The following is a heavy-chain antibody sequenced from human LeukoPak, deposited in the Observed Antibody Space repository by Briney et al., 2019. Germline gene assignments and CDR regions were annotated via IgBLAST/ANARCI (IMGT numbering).Heavy chain of an antibody. Sequence: SETLSLTCAVYGGSFSGYYWSWIRQPPGKGLEWIGEINHSGSTNYNPSLKSRVTISVDTSKNQFSLKLSSVTAADTAVYYCARSPRRAARPFDYWGQGTLVTVSS. D-gene: IGHD6-6*01. CDR2: INHSGST. V-gene: IGHV4-34*01. J-gene: IGHJ4*02. CDR3: ARSPRRAARPFDY. CDR1: GGSFSGYY.